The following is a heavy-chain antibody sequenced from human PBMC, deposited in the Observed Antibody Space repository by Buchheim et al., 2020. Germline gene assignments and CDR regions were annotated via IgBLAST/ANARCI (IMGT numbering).Heavy chain of an antibody. CDR2: RHYSGSS. CDR3: AALVDGTYPRLWYFRH. CDR1: GGSISSSNW. V-gene: IGHV4-4*02. Sequence: QLQLQESGPGLVKPSGTLSLTCAVSGGSISSSNWWSWVRQPPGKGLEYIGYRHYSGSSNYNPSLKSRVTMSVDTSKNQISLMLTSVTAADTAVYYCAALVDGTYPRLWYFRHWGLGTL. J-gene: IGHJ1*01. D-gene: IGHD1-26*01.